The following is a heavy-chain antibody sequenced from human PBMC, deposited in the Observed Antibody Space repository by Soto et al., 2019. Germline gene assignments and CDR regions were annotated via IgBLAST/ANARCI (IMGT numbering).Heavy chain of an antibody. Sequence: PXATLSLTCAVSGYSISSGYYWCWIRQPPGKGLEWIGSIYHIGSTYYNPSLKSRVTISVDTSKNQFSLKLSSVIAADTAVYYCARELGSGHYYYYGMDVWG. CDR1: GYSISSGYY. J-gene: IGHJ6*01. D-gene: IGHD3-3*01. CDR2: IYHIGST. CDR3: ARELGSGHYYYYGMDV. V-gene: IGHV4-38-2*02.